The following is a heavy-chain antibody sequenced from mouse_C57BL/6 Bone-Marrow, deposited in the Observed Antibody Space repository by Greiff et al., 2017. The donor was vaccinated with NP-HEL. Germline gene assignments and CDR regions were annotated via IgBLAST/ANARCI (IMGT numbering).Heavy chain of an antibody. CDR3: ASPYDYDA. CDR2: IYPRSGNT. J-gene: IGHJ2*01. V-gene: IGHV1-81*01. CDR1: GYTFTSYG. D-gene: IGHD2-4*01. Sequence: LQESGAELARPGASVKLSCKASGYTFTSYGISWVKQRTGQGLEWIGEIYPRSGNTYYNEKFKGKATLTADKSSSTAYMELRSLTSEDSAVYFCASPYDYDAWGQGTTLTVSS.